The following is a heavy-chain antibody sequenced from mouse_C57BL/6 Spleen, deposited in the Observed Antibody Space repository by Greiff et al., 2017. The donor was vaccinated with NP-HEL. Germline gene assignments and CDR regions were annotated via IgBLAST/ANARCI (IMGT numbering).Heavy chain of an antibody. V-gene: IGHV2-2*01. CDR2: IWSGGSS. CDR1: GFSLTSYG. Sequence: VQRVESGPGLVQPSQSLSITCTVSGFSLTSYGVHWVRQSPGKGLEWLGVIWSGGSSDYNAAIISRLSISKDNSKSQVFFKMNSLQADDTAIYYCARKYYDYDHFDYWGQGTTLTVSS. J-gene: IGHJ2*01. D-gene: IGHD2-4*01. CDR3: ARKYYDYDHFDY.